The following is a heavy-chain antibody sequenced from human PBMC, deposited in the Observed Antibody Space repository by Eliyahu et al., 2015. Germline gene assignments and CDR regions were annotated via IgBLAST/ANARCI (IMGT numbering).Heavy chain of an antibody. V-gene: IGHV4-39*07. D-gene: IGHD1/OR15-1a*01. J-gene: IGHJ2*01. CDR3: ARDLWGRTNWYFDL. CDR2: IYYSGST. Sequence: QLQLQESGPGLVKPSETLSLTCTVSXGSXTSXSYYWGWIRQPPGKGLEWIGSIYYSGSTYYNPSLKSRVNISVDTSKNQFSLKLSSVTAADTAVYYCARDLWGRTNWYFDLWGRGTLVTVSS. CDR1: XGSXTSXSYY.